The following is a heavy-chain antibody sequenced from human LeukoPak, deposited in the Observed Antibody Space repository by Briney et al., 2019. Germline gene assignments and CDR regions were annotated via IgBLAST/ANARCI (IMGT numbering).Heavy chain of an antibody. CDR3: ARAGVAVAYFYYFDY. CDR1: GFPFRNYC. D-gene: IGHD6-19*01. V-gene: IGHV3-74*01. Sequence: GGSLRPSVAASGFPFRNYCMHWVPQAPGKGLLWVSRIKSDGRTTYYADSVKGRFTISRDDAKNTLYLQMNSLRAEDTAVYYCARAGVAVAYFYYFDYWGQGSLVTVSS. J-gene: IGHJ4*02. CDR2: IKSDGRTT.